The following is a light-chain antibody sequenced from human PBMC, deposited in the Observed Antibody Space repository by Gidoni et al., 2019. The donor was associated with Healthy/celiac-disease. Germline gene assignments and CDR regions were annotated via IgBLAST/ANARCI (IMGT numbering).Light chain of an antibody. Sequence: QSVLTQPPSVSGAPGQRVTISCTGSSSNIGAGYAVHWYQQLPGTAPKLLIYGNSNRPSGVPDRFSGSKSGTSASLAITGLQAEDEADYYCQSYDSSLSGPVVFGGGTKLXV. CDR1: SSNIGAGYA. CDR2: GNS. V-gene: IGLV1-40*01. J-gene: IGLJ2*01. CDR3: QSYDSSLSGPVV.